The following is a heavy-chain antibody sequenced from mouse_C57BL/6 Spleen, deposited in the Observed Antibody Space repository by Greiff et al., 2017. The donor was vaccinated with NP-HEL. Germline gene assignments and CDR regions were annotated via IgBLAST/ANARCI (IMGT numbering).Heavy chain of an antibody. J-gene: IGHJ2*01. D-gene: IGHD2-5*01. CDR2: INPSSGYT. CDR1: GYTFTSYW. Sequence: QVQLQQSGAELAKPGASVKLSCKASGYTFTSYWMHWVKQRPGQGLEWIGYINPSSGYTKYNQKFKDKATLTADKSSSTAYMQVNSLTYDDSADYYSARSVYSNYLDDWGQGTTLTVSS. V-gene: IGHV1-7*01. CDR3: ARSVYSNYLDD.